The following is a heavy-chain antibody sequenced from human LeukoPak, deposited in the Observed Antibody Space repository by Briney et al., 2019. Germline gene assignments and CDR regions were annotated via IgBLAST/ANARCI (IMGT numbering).Heavy chain of an antibody. CDR3: LCGRDAFDI. Sequence: PSETLSLTCAVYGGSFSGYYWSWIRQPPGKGLEWIGEIKHSGSTNYNPSLKSRVTISVDTSKNQFSLKLSSVTAADTAVYYCLCGRDAFDIWGQGTMVTVSS. J-gene: IGHJ3*02. D-gene: IGHD2-15*01. CDR1: GGSFSGYY. V-gene: IGHV4-34*01. CDR2: IKHSGST.